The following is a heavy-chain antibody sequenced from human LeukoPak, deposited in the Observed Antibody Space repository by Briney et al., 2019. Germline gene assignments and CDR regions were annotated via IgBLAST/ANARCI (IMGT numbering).Heavy chain of an antibody. CDR3: AQIISSTSPTFDY. CDR2: IYYSGST. V-gene: IGHV4-59*01. CDR1: GGSISSYY. Sequence: SETLSLTCTVSGGSISSYYWSWIRQPPGKGLEWIGYIYYSGSTNYNPSLKSRVTISVDTSKNQFSLKLSSVTAADTAVYYCAQIISSTSPTFDYWGQGTLVTVSS. J-gene: IGHJ4*02. D-gene: IGHD2-2*01.